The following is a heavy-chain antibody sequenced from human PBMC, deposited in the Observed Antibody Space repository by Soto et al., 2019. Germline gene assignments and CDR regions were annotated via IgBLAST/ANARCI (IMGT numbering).Heavy chain of an antibody. J-gene: IGHJ3*01. CDR3: ARGFSPWSGELCDDFDL. D-gene: IGHD3-10*01. V-gene: IGHV3-33*01. CDR1: GFTFSSYG. CDR2: IWYDGSNK. Sequence: QVQLVESGGGVVQPGRSLRLSCAASGFTFSSYGMHWVRQAPGKGLEWVAVIWYDGSNKYYADSVKGRFTIARDNSKSTLYLQMNSLRAEDTAVYYCARGFSPWSGELCDDFDLWGLGTMVPVSS.